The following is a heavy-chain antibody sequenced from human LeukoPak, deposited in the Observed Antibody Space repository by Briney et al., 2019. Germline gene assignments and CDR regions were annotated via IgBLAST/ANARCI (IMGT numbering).Heavy chain of an antibody. J-gene: IGHJ6*03. Sequence: ASVKVSCKASGYTFTSYGISWVRQAPGQGLEWMGWISAYNGNTNYAQKFQGRVTITADESTSTAYMELSSLRSEDTAVYYCARDREGGIYYYYMDVWGKGTTVTVSS. V-gene: IGHV1-18*01. CDR3: ARDREGGIYYYYMDV. CDR1: GYTFTSYG. D-gene: IGHD2-15*01. CDR2: ISAYNGNT.